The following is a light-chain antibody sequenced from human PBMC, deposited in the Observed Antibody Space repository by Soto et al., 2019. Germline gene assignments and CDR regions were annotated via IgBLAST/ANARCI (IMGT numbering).Light chain of an antibody. CDR2: NAS. Sequence: DIQMTQSPSTLSASVGDRVTITCRASQSISIWLAWYQQKPGKAPKLLIFNASTLKSGVPSRSSGSGSGTEFTLTINGLQPDDFATYYCQQFNGYSTWTFGQGTKVDIK. CDR3: QQFNGYSTWT. V-gene: IGKV1-5*01. CDR1: QSISIW. J-gene: IGKJ1*01.